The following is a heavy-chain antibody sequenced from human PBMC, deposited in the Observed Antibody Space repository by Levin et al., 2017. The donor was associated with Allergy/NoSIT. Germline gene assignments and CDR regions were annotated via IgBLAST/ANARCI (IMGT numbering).Heavy chain of an antibody. CDR1: GASIASANYY. V-gene: IGHV4-31*03. D-gene: IGHD3-10*01. CDR3: ARAHYYDSVGLLVENNWFDP. CDR2: IYYSGTT. J-gene: IGHJ5*02. Sequence: SQTLSLTCTVSGASIASANYYWSWIRQRPGRGLEWIANIYYSGTTHYNPSLKSRVSISLDTSENQFSLQLTSVTAADTAMYYCARAHYYDSVGLLVENNWFDPWGQGTLVTVSS.